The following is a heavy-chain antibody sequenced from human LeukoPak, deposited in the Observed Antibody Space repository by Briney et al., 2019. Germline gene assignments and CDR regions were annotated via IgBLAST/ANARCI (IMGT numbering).Heavy chain of an antibody. Sequence: SETLSLTCTVSGGSISSYYWSWIRQPPGKGLEWIGYIYYSGSTNYNPSLKSRVTISVDTSKNQFSLKLSSVTAADTAVYYCARSRVGVPAAPYYFDYWGQGTLVTVSS. V-gene: IGHV4-59*08. CDR3: ARSRVGVPAAPYYFDY. J-gene: IGHJ4*02. CDR2: IYYSGST. D-gene: IGHD2-2*01. CDR1: GGSISSYY.